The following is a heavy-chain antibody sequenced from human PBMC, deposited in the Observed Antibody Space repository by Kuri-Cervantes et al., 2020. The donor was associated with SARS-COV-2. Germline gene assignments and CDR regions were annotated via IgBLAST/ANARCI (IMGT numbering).Heavy chain of an antibody. CDR1: GFTFSSYA. CDR3: SIDGDHFSMISSDPNWFDP. V-gene: IGHV3-15*01. Sequence: GESLKISCAASGFTFSSYAMSWVRQAPGKGLEWVGRIKSKNDGETRDYAAPVKGRFAISRDDSRNMLYLQMSSLKTEDTAVYYCSIDGDHFSMISSDPNWFDPWGQGTLVTVSS. J-gene: IGHJ5*02. D-gene: IGHD3-3*02. CDR2: IKSKNDGETR.